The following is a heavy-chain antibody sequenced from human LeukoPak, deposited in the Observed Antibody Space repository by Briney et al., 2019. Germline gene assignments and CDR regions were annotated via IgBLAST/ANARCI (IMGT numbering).Heavy chain of an antibody. J-gene: IGHJ4*02. CDR2: ISGSGGST. D-gene: IGHD2-8*01. Sequence: GGSLRFSCAASGFTFSSYGMSWVRQAPGKGLEWVSAISGSGGSTYYADSVKGRFTISRDNSKNTLYLQMNSLRAEDTAVYYCAKDLNDIVLMVYADYFDYWGQGTLVTVSS. CDR1: GFTFSSYG. CDR3: AKDLNDIVLMVYADYFDY. V-gene: IGHV3-23*01.